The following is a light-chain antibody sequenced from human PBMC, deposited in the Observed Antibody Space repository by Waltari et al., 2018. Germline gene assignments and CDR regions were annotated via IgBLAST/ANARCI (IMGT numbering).Light chain of an antibody. J-gene: IGKJ5*01. CDR1: QSISSY. CDR3: QQSYRTPPT. V-gene: IGKV1-39*01. CDR2: AAS. Sequence: DIQMTQSPSSLSASVGDRVTITCRASQSISSYLNGYQQKPGKAPKLLIYAASSLQSGVPSRFSGSGSGTDFTLTIISLQPEDFATYYCQQSYRTPPTFGQGTRLEIK.